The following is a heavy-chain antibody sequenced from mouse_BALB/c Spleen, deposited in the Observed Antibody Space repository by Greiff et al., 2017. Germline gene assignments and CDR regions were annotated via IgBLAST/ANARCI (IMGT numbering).Heavy chain of an antibody. Sequence: EVQLVESGGDLVKPGGSLKLSCAASGFTFSSYGMSWVRQTPDKRLEWVATISSGGSYTYYPDSVKGRFTISRDNAKNTLYLQMSSLKSEDTAMYYCARPHYGYDWEDYAMDYWGQGTSVTVSS. CDR3: ARPHYGYDWEDYAMDY. V-gene: IGHV5-6*01. CDR1: GFTFSSYG. CDR2: ISSGGSYT. J-gene: IGHJ4*01. D-gene: IGHD2-2*01.